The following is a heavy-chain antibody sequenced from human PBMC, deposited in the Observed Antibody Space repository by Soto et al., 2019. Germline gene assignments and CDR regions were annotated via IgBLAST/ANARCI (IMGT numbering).Heavy chain of an antibody. CDR1: GFRFRSYG. J-gene: IGHJ6*02. D-gene: IGHD1-26*01. CDR2: ISYDGSTK. CDR3: AKDLGGSYPEKYYYYGMDV. V-gene: IGHV3-30*18. Sequence: VQLVESGGGVVQSGRSLRLSCAASGFRFRSYGMHWVRQAPGRGLEWAAVISYDGSTKYYVDSVKGRFTISRDNSNNTLHLQLNSLRPEDTAVYYCAKDLGGSYPEKYYYYGMDVWGQGTTVTVSS.